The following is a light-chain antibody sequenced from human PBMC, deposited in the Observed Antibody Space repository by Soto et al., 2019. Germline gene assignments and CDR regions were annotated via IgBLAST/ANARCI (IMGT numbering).Light chain of an antibody. V-gene: IGKV1-33*01. CDR3: QQYDNLPLT. CDR2: AAS. Sequence: DLQMTQSPTSLSASVGDRVTITCQASQDIGNYLNWYQQKPGKAPKLLIYAASNLERGVPSRFSGSGSGTDFTFSISSLQPEDIATYFCQQYDNLPLTFGVGTKVEIK. J-gene: IGKJ4*01. CDR1: QDIGNY.